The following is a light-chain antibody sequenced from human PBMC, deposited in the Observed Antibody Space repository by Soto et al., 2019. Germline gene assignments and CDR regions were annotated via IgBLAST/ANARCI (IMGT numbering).Light chain of an antibody. J-gene: IGKJ1*01. CDR3: QQSYSSSWT. V-gene: IGKV1-39*01. CDR2: AAS. CDR1: QSISSY. Sequence: DIQMTQSLSSLSASVGDRVTITCRASQSISSYLNWYQQKPGKAPNLLIYAASSLQSGVPSRFSGSGSGTDFTLTISSLQPEDFATYYCQQSYSSSWTFGQGTTVEIK.